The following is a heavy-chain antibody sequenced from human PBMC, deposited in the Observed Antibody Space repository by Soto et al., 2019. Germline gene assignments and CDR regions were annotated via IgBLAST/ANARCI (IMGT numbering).Heavy chain of an antibody. D-gene: IGHD4-17*01. CDR1: GFTFSSYG. J-gene: IGHJ5*01. V-gene: IGHV3-33*06. CDR2: IWYDGSNK. CDR3: AKVGGDYRWFDS. Sequence: QVQLVESGGGVVQPGRSLRLYCAASGFTFSSYGMYWVRQAPGKGLEWVAVIWYDGSNKYYADSVKGRFTISRDNSKNTLALQMNSLRAEDTAVYYCAKVGGDYRWFDSWGHGTLVIVSS.